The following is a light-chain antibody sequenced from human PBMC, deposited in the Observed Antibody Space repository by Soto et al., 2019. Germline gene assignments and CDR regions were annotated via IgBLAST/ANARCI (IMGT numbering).Light chain of an antibody. V-gene: IGKV3-11*01. J-gene: IGKJ5*01. Sequence: EIVLTHSAATVSLSPEERATLSCRASQSVSSYLAWYQQKPGQAPRLLIYDASNRTTGIPARFSGSGSGTDFTLTISSLEPEDFAVYYCQQRGDWPPITFGQGTRLEIK. CDR2: DAS. CDR3: QQRGDWPPIT. CDR1: QSVSSY.